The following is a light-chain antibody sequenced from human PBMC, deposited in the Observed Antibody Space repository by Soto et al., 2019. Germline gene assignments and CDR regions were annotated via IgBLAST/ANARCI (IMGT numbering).Light chain of an antibody. V-gene: IGKV3-20*01. CDR1: QSVDSRF. CDR3: QQYDSSVT. CDR2: GAS. J-gene: IGKJ1*01. Sequence: EIVLTQSPGSLSLSPGERATLSRRASQSVDSRFFAWYQQRPGQAPRLLIYGASRRATGIPDRFTGSGSGTDFTLTISGLEPEDFALYYCQQYDSSVTFGLGTKVEIK.